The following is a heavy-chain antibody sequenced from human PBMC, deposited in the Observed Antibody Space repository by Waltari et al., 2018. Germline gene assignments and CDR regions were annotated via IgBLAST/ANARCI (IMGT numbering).Heavy chain of an antibody. CDR3: ATYIGASVGTAAFDV. Sequence: QLQLQESGPGLVKPSETLALPCSVFGGSITTNRHYWGWIRQPPGQGLEWIGTISYNGATYSSPSLRGRLTLSRDTTMNQLSLKLGSVTAADTAVYYCATYIGASVGTAAFDVWGQGTMVTVSS. CDR2: ISYNGAT. V-gene: IGHV4-39*01. D-gene: IGHD5-12*01. J-gene: IGHJ3*01. CDR1: GGSITTNRHY.